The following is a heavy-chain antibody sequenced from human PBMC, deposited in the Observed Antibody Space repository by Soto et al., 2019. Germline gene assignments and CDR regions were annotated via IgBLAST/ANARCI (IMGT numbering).Heavy chain of an antibody. CDR1: GGPMAAYD. Sequence: SETLCLTCTVSGGPMAAYDGSWIRQPPGKGLEWIGSIYYSGSTYYNPSLKSRVTISVDTSKNQFSLKLSSVTAADTAVYYCARHQSHSSSYVDPWGQGTLVTVSS. V-gene: IGHV4-39*01. CDR2: IYYSGST. CDR3: ARHQSHSSSYVDP. D-gene: IGHD6-13*01. J-gene: IGHJ5*02.